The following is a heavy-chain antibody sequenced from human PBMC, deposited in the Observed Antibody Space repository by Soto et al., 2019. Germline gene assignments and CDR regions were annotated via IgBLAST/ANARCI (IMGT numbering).Heavy chain of an antibody. CDR1: GFTFSSYS. J-gene: IGHJ6*02. D-gene: IGHD6-19*01. CDR3: ARDETYSSGWTPYYYYYGMDV. V-gene: IGHV3-21*01. CDR2: ISSSSSYI. Sequence: PGGSLRLSCAASGFTFSSYSMNWVRQAPGKGLEWVSSISSSSSYIYYADSVKGRFTISRDNAKNSLYLQMNSLRAEDTAVYYCARDETYSSGWTPYYYYYGMDVWGQGTTVTVSS.